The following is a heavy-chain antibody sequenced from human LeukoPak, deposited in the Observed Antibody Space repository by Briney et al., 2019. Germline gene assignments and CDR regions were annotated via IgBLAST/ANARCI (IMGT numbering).Heavy chain of an antibody. V-gene: IGHV3-23*01. CDR3: VKGPTPFSPRAAY. D-gene: IGHD2-15*01. Sequence: GGSLRLSCAASGFTFRDFAMIWVRQSPGRGLEWLSYIFGSGDTTFYADSVKGRFTISRDNSRDTVYLHMNSLRAEDTALYYCVKGPTPFSPRAAYWGQGTLVTVAS. J-gene: IGHJ4*02. CDR2: IFGSGDTT. CDR1: GFTFRDFA.